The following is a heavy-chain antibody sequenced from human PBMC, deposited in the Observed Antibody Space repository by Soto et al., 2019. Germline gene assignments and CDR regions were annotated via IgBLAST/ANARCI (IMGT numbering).Heavy chain of an antibody. D-gene: IGHD2-2*01. V-gene: IGHV5-10-1*01. CDR3: ARYCNIGNCYGAACEALDI. J-gene: IGHJ3*02. CDR2: IDPKDSYT. Sequence: EVQLVQSGADVRKPGESLRISCQGSGHTFANYWITWVRQVPGKGLEWMGRIDPKDSYTSYSPSFQGHVTFSADRSISTACLQWNSLKASDTAMYYCARYCNIGNCYGAACEALDIWGQGTMVTVSS. CDR1: GHTFANYW.